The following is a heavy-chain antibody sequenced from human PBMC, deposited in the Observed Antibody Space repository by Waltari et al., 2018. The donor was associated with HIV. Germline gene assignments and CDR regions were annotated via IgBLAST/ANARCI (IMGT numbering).Heavy chain of an antibody. J-gene: IGHJ4*02. D-gene: IGHD2-2*01. CDR3: TRASAADLDF. V-gene: IGHV3-30-3*01. Sequence: QFQLVASGRGVLNPGRPLRLPGAAPGFTFSSYAMHWVRQAPGEVLEWLAVISDDGTNKYYADSVKDRFIIYRDNSQNTLYLQMFSLRPEDTAVYYCTRASAADLDFWGQGTLVTVSS. CDR1: GFTFSSYA. CDR2: ISDDGTNK.